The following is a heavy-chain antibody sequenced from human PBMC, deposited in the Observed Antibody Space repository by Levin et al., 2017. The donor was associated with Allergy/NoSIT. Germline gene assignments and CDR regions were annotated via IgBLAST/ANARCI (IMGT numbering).Heavy chain of an antibody. J-gene: IGHJ6*02. CDR2: LYSGDTT. V-gene: IGHV3-66*01. Sequence: GGSLRLSCAASGFTVSSNYMSWVRQAPGKGLEWVSVLYSGDTTNYADSVKGRFTISRDNSRNTLHLQMHSLRAEDTAVYYCARDYDFWISYGTYRYGLDVWGQGTAVTVSS. D-gene: IGHD3/OR15-3a*01. CDR1: GFTVSSNY. CDR3: ARDYDFWISYGTYRYGLDV.